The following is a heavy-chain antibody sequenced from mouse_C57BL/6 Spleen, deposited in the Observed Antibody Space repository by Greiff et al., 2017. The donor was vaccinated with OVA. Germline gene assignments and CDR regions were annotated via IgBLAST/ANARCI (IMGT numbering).Heavy chain of an antibody. CDR3: ARSYYSDY. Sequence: VQLQQPGAELVKPGASVKMSCKASGYTFTSYWITWVKQRPGQGLEWIGDIYPGSGSTNYNEKFKSKATLTVDTSSSTAYMQLSSLTSEYSSFYYGARSYYSDYWGKGTTLTVSS. J-gene: IGHJ2*01. CDR1: GYTFTSYW. V-gene: IGHV1-55*01. CDR2: IYPGSGST. D-gene: IGHD1-1*01.